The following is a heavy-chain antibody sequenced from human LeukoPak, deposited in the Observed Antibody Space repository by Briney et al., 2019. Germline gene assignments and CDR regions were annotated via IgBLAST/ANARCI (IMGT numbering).Heavy chain of an antibody. CDR2: IWYDGSNE. D-gene: IGHD7-27*01. V-gene: IGHV3-33*08. Sequence: GGSLRLSCAASGFTFSSYGMHWVRQAPGKGLEWVAVIWYDGSNEYYADSVKGRFTISRDNSKNTLYLQMNSLRAEDTAVYYCARDSGGMDVWGQGTTVTVSS. CDR1: GFTFSSYG. CDR3: ARDSGGMDV. J-gene: IGHJ6*02.